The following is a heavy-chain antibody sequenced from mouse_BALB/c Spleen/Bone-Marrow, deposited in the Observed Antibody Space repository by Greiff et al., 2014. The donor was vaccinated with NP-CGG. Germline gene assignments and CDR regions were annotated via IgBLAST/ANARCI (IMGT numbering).Heavy chain of an antibody. CDR3: AREGVDYFDY. Sequence: EVKLMESGPELVKPGASVKMSCKASGYTFTSYVMHWVKQKPGQGLEWIGYINPYNDGTKYNEKFKGKATLTSDESSSTAYMELSSLTSEDSAVYYCAREGVDYFDYWGQGTTLTVSA. V-gene: IGHV1-14*01. J-gene: IGHJ2*01. CDR1: GYTFTSYV. CDR2: INPYNDGT.